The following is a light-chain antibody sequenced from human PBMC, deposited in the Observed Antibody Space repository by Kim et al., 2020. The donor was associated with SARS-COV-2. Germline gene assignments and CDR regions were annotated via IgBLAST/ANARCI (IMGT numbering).Light chain of an antibody. J-gene: IGKJ5*01. CDR2: AAS. CDR3: QQSYSTPIT. CDR1: QSISSY. V-gene: IGKV1-39*01. Sequence: ASVGDRVTITCRASQSISSYLNWYQQKPGKAPKLLIYAASSLQSGVPSRFSGSGSGTDFTLTISSLQPEDFATYYCQQSYSTPITFGQGTRLEIK.